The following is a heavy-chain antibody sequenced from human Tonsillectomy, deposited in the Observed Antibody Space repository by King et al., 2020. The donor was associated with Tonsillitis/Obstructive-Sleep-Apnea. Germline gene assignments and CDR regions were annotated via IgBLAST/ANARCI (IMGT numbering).Heavy chain of an antibody. Sequence: VQLVESGGGLVQPGGSLRLSCAASGFTFSSHAMHWVRQAPGKGLESVSAISRNGASTFYADSVKGRFTISRDNSKNTLYLEMGSLGDEDMAVYYCGRDMGTGIMASVLSYYYPTDGWGQGTTVTVSS. CDR2: ISRNGAST. D-gene: IGHD5-18*01. V-gene: IGHV3-64*07. CDR3: GRDMGTGIMASVLSYYYPTDG. CDR1: GFTFSSHA. J-gene: IGHJ6*03.